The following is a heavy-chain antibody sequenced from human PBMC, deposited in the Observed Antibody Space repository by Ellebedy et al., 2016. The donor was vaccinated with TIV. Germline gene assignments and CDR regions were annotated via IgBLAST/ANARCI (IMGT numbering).Heavy chain of an antibody. J-gene: IGHJ4*02. Sequence: GESLKISCAASGFSFSCYSMRWVRQAPGKGLEWVAVISYDGDKKYYVDSVKGRFTISRDSSKSTLDLQMNSLSPEDTADYYCARDDCTGLTCYLDHWGQGTLVTVSP. D-gene: IGHD2-8*02. CDR2: ISYDGDKK. V-gene: IGHV3-30-3*01. CDR1: GFSFSCYS. CDR3: ARDDCTGLTCYLDH.